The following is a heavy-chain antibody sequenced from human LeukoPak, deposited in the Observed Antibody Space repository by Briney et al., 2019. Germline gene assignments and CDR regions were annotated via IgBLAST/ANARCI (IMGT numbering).Heavy chain of an antibody. Sequence: QPGRSLRLSCAASGFTFDDYAMHWVRQAPGKGLEWVSGISWNSGSIGYADSVKGRFTISRDNAKNSLYLQMNSLRAEDTAVYYCARNGYCSSTSCYASNWFDPWGQGTLVTVSS. CDR3: ARNGYCSSTSCYASNWFDP. CDR2: ISWNSGSI. J-gene: IGHJ5*02. CDR1: GFTFDDYA. V-gene: IGHV3-9*01. D-gene: IGHD2-2*01.